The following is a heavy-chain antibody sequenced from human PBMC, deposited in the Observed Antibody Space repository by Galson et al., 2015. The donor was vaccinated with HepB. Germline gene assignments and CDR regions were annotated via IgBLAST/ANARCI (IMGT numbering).Heavy chain of an antibody. V-gene: IGHV1-3*01. CDR2: INAGNGNT. D-gene: IGHD3-3*01. J-gene: IGHJ5*02. CDR3: ARVRDFWSGYFWFDP. Sequence: SVKVSCKASGYTFTSYAMHWVRQAPGQRLEWMGWINAGNGNTKYSQKFQGRVTITRDTSASTAYMELSSLRSEDTAVYYCARVRDFWSGYFWFDPWGQGTLVTVSS. CDR1: GYTFTSYA.